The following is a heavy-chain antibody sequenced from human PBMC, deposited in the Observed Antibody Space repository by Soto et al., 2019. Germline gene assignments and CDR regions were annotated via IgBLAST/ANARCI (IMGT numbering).Heavy chain of an antibody. J-gene: IGHJ5*02. CDR3: ARDTIGWVQRYCSSTSCAWGGWFDP. CDR1: GGSISSYY. D-gene: IGHD2-2*01. V-gene: IGHV4-59*12. Sequence: SETLSLTCTVSGGSISSYYWSWIRQPPGKGLEWIGYIYYSGSTNYNPSLKSRVTISVDTSKNQFSLKLSSVTAADTAVYYCARDTIGWVQRYCSSTSCAWGGWFDPWGQGTLVTVS. CDR2: IYYSGST.